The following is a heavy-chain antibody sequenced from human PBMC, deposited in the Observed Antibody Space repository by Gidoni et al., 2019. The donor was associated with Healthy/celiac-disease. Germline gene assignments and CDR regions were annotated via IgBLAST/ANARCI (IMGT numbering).Heavy chain of an antibody. J-gene: IGHJ5*02. D-gene: IGHD3-10*01. V-gene: IGHV3-30*18. CDR2: ISYDGINK. CDR3: AKDRRITMVRDLNWFDP. Sequence: QVQLVEAGGGVVQPGRSLRLSCAASGFTFSSYGMHWVRQAPGKGLEWVTVISYDGINKYYADSVKGRFTISRDNSKNTLYLQMNSLRAEDTAVYYCAKDRRITMVRDLNWFDPWGQGTLVTVSS. CDR1: GFTFSSYG.